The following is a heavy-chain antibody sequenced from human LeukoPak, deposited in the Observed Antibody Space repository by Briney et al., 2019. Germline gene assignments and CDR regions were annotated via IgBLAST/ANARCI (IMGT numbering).Heavy chain of an antibody. CDR1: GFTFDDYA. D-gene: IGHD1-14*01. J-gene: IGHJ6*02. V-gene: IGHV3-43*02. CDR2: ISGDGGTT. CDR3: TIITRPGVLYYYYGMDV. Sequence: GGSLRLSCAASGFTFDDYAMHWVRQAPGKGLEWVSLISGDGGTTYYADSVKGRFTISRDNSENSLYLQMNSLRTEDTALYYCTIITRPGVLYYYYGMDVWGQGTTVTVCS.